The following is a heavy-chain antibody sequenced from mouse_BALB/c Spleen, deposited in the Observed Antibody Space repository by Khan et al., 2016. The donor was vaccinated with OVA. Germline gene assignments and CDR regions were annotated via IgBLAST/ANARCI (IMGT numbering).Heavy chain of an antibody. CDR3: ARGGSSGPAWFAY. Sequence: VQLKESGPGLVKPSQSLSLTCSVTGYSITSGYYWNWIRQFPGNKLEWMGYIRYDGSNNYNPSLKNRISITRDTSKNKFFLKLNSVTTEDTATDYCARGGSSGPAWFAYWGQGTLVTVSA. CDR1: GYSITSGYY. D-gene: IGHD3-1*01. J-gene: IGHJ3*01. V-gene: IGHV3-6*02. CDR2: IRYDGSN.